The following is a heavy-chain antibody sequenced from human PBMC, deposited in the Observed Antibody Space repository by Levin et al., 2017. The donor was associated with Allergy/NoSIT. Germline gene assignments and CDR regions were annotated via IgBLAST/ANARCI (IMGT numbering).Heavy chain of an antibody. CDR2: IWYDGSNK. J-gene: IGHJ4*02. V-gene: IGHV3-33*01. CDR3: ARDRRSRHWSIGADY. CDR1: GFTFSSYG. D-gene: IGHD1-1*01. Sequence: PGESLKISCAASGFTFSSYGMHWVRQAPGKGLEWVAVIWYDGSNKYYADSVKGRFTISRDNSKNTLYLQMNSLRAEDTAVYYCARDRRSRHWSIGADYWGQGTLVTVSS.